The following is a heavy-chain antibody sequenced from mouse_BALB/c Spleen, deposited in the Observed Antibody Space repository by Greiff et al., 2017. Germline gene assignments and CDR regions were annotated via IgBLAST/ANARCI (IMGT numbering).Heavy chain of an antibody. Sequence: EVHLVESGPGLVKPSQSLSLTCTVTGYSITSDYAWNWIRQFPGNKLEWMGYISYSGSTSYNPSLKSRISITRDTSKNQFFLQLNSVTTEDTATYYCARCGYYEDYAMDYWGQGTSVTVSS. V-gene: IGHV3-2*02. CDR2: ISYSGST. D-gene: IGHD2-3*01. J-gene: IGHJ4*01. CDR3: ARCGYYEDYAMDY. CDR1: GYSITSDYA.